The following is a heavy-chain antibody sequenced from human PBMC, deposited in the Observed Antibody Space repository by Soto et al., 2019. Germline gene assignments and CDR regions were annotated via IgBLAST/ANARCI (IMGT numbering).Heavy chain of an antibody. Sequence: ASVKVSCKASGGTFSSYAISWVRQAPGQGLEWMGGIIPIFGTANYAQKFQGRVTMTADESTSTAYMELSSLTSEDTAVYYCARSEGGVASTLNYWGQGTPVTVSS. CDR1: GGTFSSYA. CDR2: IIPIFGTA. CDR3: ARSEGGVASTLNY. D-gene: IGHD6-19*01. V-gene: IGHV1-69*13. J-gene: IGHJ4*02.